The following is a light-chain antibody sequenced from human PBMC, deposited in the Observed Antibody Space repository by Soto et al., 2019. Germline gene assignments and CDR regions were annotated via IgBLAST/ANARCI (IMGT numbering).Light chain of an antibody. Sequence: QSALTQSASVSGSPGQSITISCTGTSSDVGGYNYVSWYQQHPGKAPKLMIYEVSNRPSGVSNRFSGSKSGNTASLTISGLQAEDEADYYCISYTSSSTLVFGTGTKLTVL. CDR2: EVS. V-gene: IGLV2-14*01. J-gene: IGLJ1*01. CDR1: SSDVGGYNY. CDR3: ISYTSSSTLV.